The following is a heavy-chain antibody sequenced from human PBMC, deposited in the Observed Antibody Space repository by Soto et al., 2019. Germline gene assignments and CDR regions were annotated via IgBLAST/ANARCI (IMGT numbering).Heavy chain of an antibody. V-gene: IGHV4-59*01. CDR2: VYYSGST. CDR1: GGSISSYY. CDR3: ARDSGYYYYYGMDV. D-gene: IGHD5-12*01. J-gene: IGHJ6*02. Sequence: PSETLSLTCTGSGGSISSYYWSWIRQPPGKGLEWIGYVYYSGSTNYNPSLKSRVTISVDTSKNQFSLKLSSVTAADTAVYYCARDSGYYYYYGMDVWGQGTTVTVSS.